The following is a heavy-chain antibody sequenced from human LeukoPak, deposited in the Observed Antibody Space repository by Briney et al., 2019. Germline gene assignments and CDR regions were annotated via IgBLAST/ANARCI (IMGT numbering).Heavy chain of an antibody. Sequence: GGSLRLSCAASGFTFSNYWMHWVRQAPGKGLVWVSRINTDGSSTGYADSVKGRFTISRDNAKNTLYLHMNSLRAEDTAVYYCARDGLWSSFDYWGQGILVTVSS. CDR3: ARDGLWSSFDY. J-gene: IGHJ4*02. CDR2: INTDGSST. CDR1: GFTFSNYW. V-gene: IGHV3-74*01. D-gene: IGHD4/OR15-4a*01.